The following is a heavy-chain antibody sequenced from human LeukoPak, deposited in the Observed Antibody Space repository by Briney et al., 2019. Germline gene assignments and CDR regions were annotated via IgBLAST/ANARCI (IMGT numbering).Heavy chain of an antibody. CDR3: AKDYYYGSGLGNYYYGMDV. V-gene: IGHV3-43*01. CDR1: GFTFDDYT. Sequence: GGSLRLSCAASGFTFDDYTMHWVRQAPGKGLEWVSLISWDGGSTYYADSVKGRFTISRDNSKNSLYLQMNSLRTEDTALYYCAKDYYYGSGLGNYYYGMDVWGQGTTVTVSS. J-gene: IGHJ6*02. D-gene: IGHD3-10*01. CDR2: ISWDGGST.